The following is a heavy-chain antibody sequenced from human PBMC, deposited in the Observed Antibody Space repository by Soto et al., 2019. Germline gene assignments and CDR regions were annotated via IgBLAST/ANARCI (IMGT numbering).Heavy chain of an antibody. CDR1: GGSISSSSCF. Sequence: SETLSLTCTVSGGSISSSSCFWGWIRQPPGKGLEWLGTIYYSGSTYYNPSLKSRVTISVDTSKNQFSLKLTSVTAADTAVYYCARHELSYGGGGSCSWGGLDYWGQETLAPVPS. V-gene: IGHV4-39*01. D-gene: IGHD2-15*01. J-gene: IGHJ4*02. CDR2: IYYSGST. CDR3: ARHELSYGGGGSCSWGGLDY.